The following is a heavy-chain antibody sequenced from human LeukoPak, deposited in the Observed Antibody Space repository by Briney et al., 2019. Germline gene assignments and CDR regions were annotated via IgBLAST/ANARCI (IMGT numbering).Heavy chain of an antibody. V-gene: IGHV4-59*08. D-gene: IGHD6-19*01. J-gene: IGHJ4*02. CDR2: IYSTGST. CDR3: ARQSGGWYYFDY. Sequence: SETLSLTCTVSGGSISSFYWTWIRQPPGKGLEYIGYIYSTGSTNYNPSLKSRVTISLDTSKNQFSLRLSSVTAADTAVYYCARQSGGWYYFDYWGQGTLVTVSS. CDR1: GGSISSFY.